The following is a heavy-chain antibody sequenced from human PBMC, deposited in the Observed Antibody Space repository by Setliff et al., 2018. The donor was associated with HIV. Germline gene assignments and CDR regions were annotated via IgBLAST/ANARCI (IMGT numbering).Heavy chain of an antibody. J-gene: IGHJ4*02. CDR1: EYDINDQY. Sequence: ASVKVSCKTSEYDINDQYINWVRQAPGQGLEWMGWINLNTGATKYAQKLQVRVTLTRDTSMTTAYMELSRLRSDDTALYYCARTLYSSFSSFDYWGQGTLVTVSS. V-gene: IGHV1-2*02. CDR2: INLNTGAT. D-gene: IGHD6-19*01. CDR3: ARTLYSSFSSFDY.